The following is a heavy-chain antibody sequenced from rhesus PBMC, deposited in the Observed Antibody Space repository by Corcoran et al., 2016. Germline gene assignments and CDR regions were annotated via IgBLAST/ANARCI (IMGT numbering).Heavy chain of an antibody. Sequence: EVQLVESGGGLAKPGGSLTLSCAASGFTFSDYYMEWVRQAPGKGVGWVGRITNNGGRTWYADSGKGKCTISRENAKNTLYLQIDSLRLEDTAVYYCVRNPNWNYVGYYDFWGQGVLVLVSS. CDR3: VRNPNWNYVGYYDF. J-gene: IGHJ4*01. D-gene: IGHD1-26*01. CDR2: ITNNGGRT. CDR1: GFTFSDYY. V-gene: IGHV3-178*01.